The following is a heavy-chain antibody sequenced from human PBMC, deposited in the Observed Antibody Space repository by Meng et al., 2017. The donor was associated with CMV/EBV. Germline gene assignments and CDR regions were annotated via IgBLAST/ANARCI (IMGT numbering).Heavy chain of an antibody. D-gene: IGHD2-2*01. J-gene: IGHJ6*02. CDR3: ARGGGVDCSSTSCSYYYYYGMDV. V-gene: IGHV4-39*01. CDR2: IYYSGST. Sequence: GSLRLSCTVSGGSISSSSYYWGWIRQPPGKGLEWIGSIYYSGSTYYNPSLKSRVTISVDTSKNQFSRKLSSVTAADTAVYYCARGGGVDCSSTSCSYYYYYGMDVWGQGTTVTVSS. CDR1: GGSISSSSYY.